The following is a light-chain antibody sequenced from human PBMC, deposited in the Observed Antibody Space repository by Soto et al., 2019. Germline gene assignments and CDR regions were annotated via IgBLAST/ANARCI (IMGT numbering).Light chain of an antibody. Sequence: QSVLTQPPSESGTPGQRVTISCSGSSSNIETNTVNWYKQLPGMSPKLLIHSDNQRPSGVPDRFSGSKSGTSASLAISGLQPEDEADYYCAAWDDSLNGFTWVFGGGTKLTVL. V-gene: IGLV1-44*01. CDR3: AAWDDSLNGFTWV. CDR2: SDN. CDR1: SSNIETNT. J-gene: IGLJ3*02.